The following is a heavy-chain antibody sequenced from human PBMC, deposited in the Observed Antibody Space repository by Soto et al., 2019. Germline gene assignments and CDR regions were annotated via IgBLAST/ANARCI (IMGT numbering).Heavy chain of an antibody. J-gene: IGHJ3*02. CDR3: ARDSTSGEDAFDI. CDR1: GYTSTSYG. V-gene: IGHV1-18*01. Sequence: ASVKVPRKASGYTSTSYGFSWVRHAPGQGLEWMGWISAYNGNTNNAQKLQGRVTMTTDTSTSTAYMELRSLRSDDTAVYYCARDSTSGEDAFDIWGQGTMVTVSS. CDR2: ISAYNGNT. D-gene: IGHD2-2*01.